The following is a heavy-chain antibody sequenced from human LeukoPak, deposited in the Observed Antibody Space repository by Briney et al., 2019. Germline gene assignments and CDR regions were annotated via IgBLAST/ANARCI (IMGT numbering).Heavy chain of an antibody. Sequence: ASVKVSCKASGYTFTSYGTSWVRQAPGQGLEWLGWINAYNGNTDYAQRVQGRVTMTTDTSTSTAYMEVRSLRSDDTAVYYCARDRHIAAAVYYYYMDVWGKGTPVTVSS. J-gene: IGHJ6*03. V-gene: IGHV1-18*01. CDR3: ARDRHIAAAVYYYYMDV. CDR1: GYTFTSYG. CDR2: INAYNGNT. D-gene: IGHD6-13*01.